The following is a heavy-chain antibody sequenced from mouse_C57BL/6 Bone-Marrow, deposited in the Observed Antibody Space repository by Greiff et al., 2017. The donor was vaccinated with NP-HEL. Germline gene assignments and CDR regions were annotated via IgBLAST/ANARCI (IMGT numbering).Heavy chain of an antibody. CDR3: ARHEGAYDDYDVYYFDY. V-gene: IGHV1-62-2*01. J-gene: IGHJ2*01. CDR2: FYPGSGSI. D-gene: IGHD2-4*01. Sequence: VQLQQSGAELVKPGASVKLSCKASGYTFTEYTIHWVKQRSGQGLEWIGWFYPGSGSIKYNEKFKDKATLTADKSSSTVNMELSRLTSDDSAVYFCARHEGAYDDYDVYYFDYWGQGTTLTVSS. CDR1: GYTFTEYT.